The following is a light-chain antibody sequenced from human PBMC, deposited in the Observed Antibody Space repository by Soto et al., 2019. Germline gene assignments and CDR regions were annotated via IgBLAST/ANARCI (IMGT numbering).Light chain of an antibody. Sequence: DIQMTQSPSTLSASVGDRITITCRASQSVSNRLAWYRQQPGKAPKLLIYDAFSLEIGVPSRFSGRGSGTEFTLTISSLQPDDFATYYCQQYNGHLFTFGQGTKLEIK. CDR1: QSVSNR. J-gene: IGKJ2*01. V-gene: IGKV1-5*01. CDR3: QQYNGHLFT. CDR2: DAF.